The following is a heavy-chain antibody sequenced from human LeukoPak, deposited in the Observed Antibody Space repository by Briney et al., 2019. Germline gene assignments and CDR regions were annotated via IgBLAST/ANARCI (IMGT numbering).Heavy chain of an antibody. J-gene: IGHJ4*02. V-gene: IGHV4-4*02. D-gene: IGHD6-13*01. CDR3: ASRAAGNHYDY. CDR1: GGSISSSSW. CDR2: IYHSWST. Sequence: SETLSLTCAVSGGSISSSSWWSWVRPPPGKGLEWIWEIYHSWSTNYNPSLKSRVTISVDKSTNQFSLKLRSVTAADTVVYYCASRAAGNHYDYWGQGTLVTVSS.